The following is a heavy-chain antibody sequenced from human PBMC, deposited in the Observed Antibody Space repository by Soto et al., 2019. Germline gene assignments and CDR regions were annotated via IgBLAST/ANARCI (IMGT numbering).Heavy chain of an antibody. D-gene: IGHD3-9*01. V-gene: IGHV1-8*01. CDR3: VRVLRYFDGAEIPDYYYGMDV. J-gene: IGHJ6*02. CDR2: MNPNSGNT. CDR1: GYTFTSYD. Sequence: QVQLVQSGAEVKKSGASVKVSCKASGYTFTSYDINWVRQATGQGLEWMGWMNPNSGNTGYAQKFQGRVTMTMNTSISTAYMELSSLRSEDTAVYYCVRVLRYFDGAEIPDYYYGMDVWGQGPAVTVAS.